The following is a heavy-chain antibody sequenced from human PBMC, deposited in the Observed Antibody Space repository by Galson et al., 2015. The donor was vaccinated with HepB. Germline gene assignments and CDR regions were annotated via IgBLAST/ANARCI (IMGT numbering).Heavy chain of an antibody. CDR2: ISYDGSNK. Sequence: SLRLSCAASGFTFSSYAMHWVRQAPGKGLEWVAVISYDGSNKYYADSVKGRFTISRDNSKNTLYLQMNSLRAEDTAVYYCARDSWFGELWDNYYYYYGMDVWGQGTTVTVSS. CDR1: GFTFSSYA. CDR3: ARDSWFGELWDNYYYYYGMDV. J-gene: IGHJ6*02. D-gene: IGHD3-10*01. V-gene: IGHV3-30-3*01.